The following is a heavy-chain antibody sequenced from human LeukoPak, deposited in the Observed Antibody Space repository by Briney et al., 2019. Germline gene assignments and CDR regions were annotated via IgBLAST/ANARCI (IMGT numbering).Heavy chain of an antibody. CDR3: VRYYTRHSWYFDL. CDR2: ISGSGSST. J-gene: IGHJ2*01. V-gene: IGHV3-23*01. CDR1: GFTFSSYG. D-gene: IGHD2-15*01. Sequence: GGSMRLSCAAYGFTFSSYGMRWVRQAPGKGLEWVSAISGSGSSTYYADSAKGRFTISRDNSKNTLYIQMNRLRDEDTAVYYCVRYYTRHSWYFDLWGRGTLVTVSS.